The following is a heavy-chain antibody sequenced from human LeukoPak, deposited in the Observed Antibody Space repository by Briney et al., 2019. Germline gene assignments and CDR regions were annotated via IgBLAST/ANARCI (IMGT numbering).Heavy chain of an antibody. CDR1: GGSFSGYY. CDR2: INHSGST. CDR3: ARVSSSWDAFDI. V-gene: IGHV4-34*01. J-gene: IGHJ3*02. Sequence: SETLSLTCAVYGGSFSGYYWSWIRQPPGKGLEWIGEINHSGSTNYNPSLKSRVTISVDTSKNQFSLKLSSVTAADTAVYYSARVSSSWDAFDIWGQGTMVTVSS. D-gene: IGHD6-13*01.